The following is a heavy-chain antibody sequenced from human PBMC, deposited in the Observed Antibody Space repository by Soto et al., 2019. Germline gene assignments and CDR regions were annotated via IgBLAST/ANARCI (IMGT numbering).Heavy chain of an antibody. Sequence: QVQLQQSGPGLVKPSQTLSLTCVISGDSVSSNTVAWSWIRQSPSGGLEWLGRTYYRSKWSHDYAVSVESRITINPDTSKNQFSLQLDSVTPADTAVYYCARDSPGYGDYVLFDYWGQGTRVTVSS. CDR2: TYYRSKWSH. CDR1: GDSVSSNTVA. D-gene: IGHD4-17*01. V-gene: IGHV6-1*01. J-gene: IGHJ4*02. CDR3: ARDSPGYGDYVLFDY.